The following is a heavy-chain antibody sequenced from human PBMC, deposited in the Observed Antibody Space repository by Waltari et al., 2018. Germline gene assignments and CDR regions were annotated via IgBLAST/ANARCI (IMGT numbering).Heavy chain of an antibody. D-gene: IGHD2-15*01. Sequence: EVQLVESGGGLVQPGGSLRLSCAASGFTFSSYAMSWVRQAPGKGLEWVSAISGSGGRTYYADSVKGRLTSSRDNSKNTLYLQRNSLRAEDTAVYYCAKAWGVVVVAATSAFDYWGQGTLVTVSS. CDR2: ISGSGGRT. CDR3: AKAWGVVVVAATSAFDY. J-gene: IGHJ4*02. V-gene: IGHV3-23*04. CDR1: GFTFSSYA.